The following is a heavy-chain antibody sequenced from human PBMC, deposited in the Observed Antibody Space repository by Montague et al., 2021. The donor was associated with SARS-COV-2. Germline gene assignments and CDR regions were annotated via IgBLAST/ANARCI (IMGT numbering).Heavy chain of an antibody. J-gene: IGHJ4*02. CDR1: GDSVSSNIAT. CDR2: TYYRSKWYN. D-gene: IGHD2-2*01. CDR3: VRIPVGSKYYFDF. Sequence: CAISGDSVSSNIATWNWIRQSPSRGLEWLGRTYYRSKWYNDYAESVKSRITIDPDTSKHQFSLHLNSVTPEDTAVYYCVRIPVGSKYYFDFWGQGTLVTVSS. V-gene: IGHV6-1*01.